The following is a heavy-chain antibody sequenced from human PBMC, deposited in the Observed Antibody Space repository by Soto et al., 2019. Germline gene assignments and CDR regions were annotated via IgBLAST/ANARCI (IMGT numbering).Heavy chain of an antibody. CDR1: GGSISTYY. D-gene: IGHD3-10*01. CDR3: ARDRGDNWFDP. J-gene: IGHJ5*02. V-gene: IGHV4-59*12. CDR2: IYYSGST. Sequence: SETLSLTCTVSGGSISTYYWSWIRQPPGKGLEWIGNIYYSGSTYYNPSRKGRVTISVDTSKNQFSLKLSSVTAADTAVYYCARDRGDNWFDPWGQGTLVTVSS.